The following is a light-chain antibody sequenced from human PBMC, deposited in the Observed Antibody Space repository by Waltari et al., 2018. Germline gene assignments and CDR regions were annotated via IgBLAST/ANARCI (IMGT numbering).Light chain of an antibody. CDR3: NSYSISSNYFV. CDR1: TSDIGYYKY. CDR2: DVS. V-gene: IGLV2-14*03. J-gene: IGLJ1*01. Sequence: QSALTQPASVSGSPGQSITISCTGTTSDIGYYKYVSWYQQHPGKAPKLIIYDVSHRPSGVSDRFSGSKSGNTASLTISGLRAEDEADYHCNSYSISSNYFVFGTGTTVTVL.